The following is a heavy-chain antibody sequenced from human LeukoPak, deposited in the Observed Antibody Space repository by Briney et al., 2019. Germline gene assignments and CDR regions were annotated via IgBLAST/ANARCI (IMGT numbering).Heavy chain of an antibody. CDR3: ARYARYCSSTSCYFLGYYFDY. D-gene: IGHD2-2*01. Sequence: SETLSLTCTVSGGSISSYYWSWIRQPPGKGLEWIGYIYYSGSTNYNPSLKSRVTISVDTSKNQFSLKLSSVTAADTAVYYCARYARYCSSTSCYFLGYYFDYWGQGTLVTVSS. V-gene: IGHV4-59*08. CDR2: IYYSGST. J-gene: IGHJ4*02. CDR1: GGSISSYY.